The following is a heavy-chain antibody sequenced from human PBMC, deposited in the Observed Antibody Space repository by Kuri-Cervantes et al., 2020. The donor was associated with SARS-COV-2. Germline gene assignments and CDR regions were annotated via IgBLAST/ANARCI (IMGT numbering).Heavy chain of an antibody. J-gene: IGHJ3*02. V-gene: IGHV3-74*01. Sequence: GGSLRPSCAASGFTFSGHWIHWVRQAPGKGLVWVSRINPDGSYTNNADSGKGRFTLPRDNAKNMLFLQMNSLRAEDTAVYYCASSNPDAFDIWGQGTMVTVSS. D-gene: IGHD1-14*01. CDR3: ASSNPDAFDI. CDR1: GFTFSGHW. CDR2: INPDGSYT.